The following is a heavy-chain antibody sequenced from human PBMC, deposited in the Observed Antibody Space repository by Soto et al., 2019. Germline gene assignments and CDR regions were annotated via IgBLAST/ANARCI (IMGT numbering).Heavy chain of an antibody. CDR3: AREVGPNWFDP. V-gene: IGHV4-31*03. J-gene: IGHJ5*02. Sequence: LSLTCTVSGGSISSGGYYWSWIRQHPGKGLEWIGYIYYSGSTYYNPSLKSRVTISVDTSKNQFSLKLSSVTAVDTAVYYCAREVGPNWFDPWGQGTLVTSPQ. CDR2: IYYSGST. CDR1: GGSISSGGYY. D-gene: IGHD2-2*01.